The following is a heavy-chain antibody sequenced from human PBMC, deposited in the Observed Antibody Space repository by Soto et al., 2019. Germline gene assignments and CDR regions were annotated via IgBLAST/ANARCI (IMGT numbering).Heavy chain of an antibody. V-gene: IGHV3-30*18. CDR1: GFTFSSYG. D-gene: IGHD5-18*01. J-gene: IGHJ6*02. CDR2: ISYDGSNK. CDR3: AKDLARAGYSYARSNYYYYYYGMDV. Sequence: GGSLRLSCAASGFTFSSYGMHWVRQAPGKGLEWVAVISYDGSNKYYADSVKGRFTVSRDNSKNTLYLQMNSLRAEDTAVYYCAKDLARAGYSYARSNYYYYYYGMDVWGQGTTVTVSS.